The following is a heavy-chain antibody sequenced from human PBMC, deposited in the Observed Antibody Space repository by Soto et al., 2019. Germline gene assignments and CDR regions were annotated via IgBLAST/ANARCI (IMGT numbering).Heavy chain of an antibody. V-gene: IGHV4-30-4*02. J-gene: IGHJ5*02. Sequence: SDTVSLTGTVSGGFISGGGYYWSWIRQPPGKGLEWIGYIYYSGSSYYNPSLKSRVSISIDTSKNQFSLKLSSVTAADTAVYYCARSRISIFGILIIGSSFDPWGQGSLVTVSS. CDR2: IYYSGSS. CDR1: GGFISGGGYY. D-gene: IGHD3-3*01. CDR3: ARSRISIFGILIIGSSFDP.